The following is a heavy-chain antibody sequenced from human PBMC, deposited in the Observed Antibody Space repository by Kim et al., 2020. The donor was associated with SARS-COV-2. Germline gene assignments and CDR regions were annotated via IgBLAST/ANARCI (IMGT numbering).Heavy chain of an antibody. D-gene: IGHD2-2*01. Sequence: GGSLRLSCAASGFTFSSYSMNWVRQAPGKGLEWVSSISSSSSYIYYADSVKGRFTISRDNAKNSLYLQMNSLRAEDTAVYYCAREGRYCSSTSCPLGYYGMDVWGQGTTVTVSS. CDR3: AREGRYCSSTSCPLGYYGMDV. CDR2: ISSSSSYI. CDR1: GFTFSSYS. V-gene: IGHV3-21*01. J-gene: IGHJ6*02.